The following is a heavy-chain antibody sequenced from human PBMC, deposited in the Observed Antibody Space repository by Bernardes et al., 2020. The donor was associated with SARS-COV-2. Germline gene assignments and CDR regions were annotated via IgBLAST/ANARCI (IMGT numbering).Heavy chain of an antibody. J-gene: IGHJ6*02. D-gene: IGHD6-25*01. CDR1: SGSISSVNYY. CDR3: ARVGYSSDWGVDV. CDR2: IYITGST. V-gene: IGHV4-61*09. Sequence: SETLSLTCTVSSGSISSVNYYWSWLLQPAGEGLEWIGHIYITGSTNYNPSLKSRVTISVDTSKNQFSLRLSSVTAADTAVYYCARVGYSSDWGVDVWGQGTTVTVSS.